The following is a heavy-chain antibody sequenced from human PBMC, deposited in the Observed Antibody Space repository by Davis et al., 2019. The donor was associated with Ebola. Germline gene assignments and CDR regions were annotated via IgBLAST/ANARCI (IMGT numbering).Heavy chain of an antibody. J-gene: IGHJ6*02. CDR3: ARHLQGYSSSWLPYYYGMDV. CDR2: ISSSGSTI. CDR1: GFTFSDYY. Sequence: GESLKISCAASGFTFSDYYMTWIRRAPGKGLDWVSYISSSGSTIYYADSVKGRFTISRDNAKNSLYMQMNSLRAEDTAVYYCARHLQGYSSSWLPYYYGMDVWGQGTTVTVSS. D-gene: IGHD6-13*01. V-gene: IGHV3-11*01.